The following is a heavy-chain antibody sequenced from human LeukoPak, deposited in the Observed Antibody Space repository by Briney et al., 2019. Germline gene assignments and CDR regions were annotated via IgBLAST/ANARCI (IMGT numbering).Heavy chain of an antibody. CDR1: GFTFSSYA. J-gene: IGHJ4*02. CDR3: ARLSRSSYGKYYFDS. D-gene: IGHD1-26*01. V-gene: IGHV3-21*01. Sequence: GGSLRLSCAASGFTFSSYALEWVRQAPGKGLEWLSSLTGGSDYVYYADSVKGRFTISRDNAKSSLYLQMNSLRPEDTAVYYCARLSRSSYGKYYFDSWGQGTLVTVSS. CDR2: LTGGSDYV.